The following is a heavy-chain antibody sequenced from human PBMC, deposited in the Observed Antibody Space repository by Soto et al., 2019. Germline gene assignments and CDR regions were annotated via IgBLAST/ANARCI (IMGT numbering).Heavy chain of an antibody. V-gene: IGHV3-33*01. Sequence: QVQLVESGGGVVQAGRSLRLSCAASGFTFSSYGMHWVRQAPGKGLEWVAVIWYDGSNKYYADSVKGRFTISRDNSKNTLYLQMNSLRAEDTAVYYCARDRYSSGWYDFDYWGQGTLVTVSS. CDR2: IWYDGSNK. J-gene: IGHJ4*02. CDR1: GFTFSSYG. D-gene: IGHD6-19*01. CDR3: ARDRYSSGWYDFDY.